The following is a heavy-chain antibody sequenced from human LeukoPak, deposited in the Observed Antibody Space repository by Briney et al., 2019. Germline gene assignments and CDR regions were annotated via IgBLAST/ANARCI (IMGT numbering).Heavy chain of an antibody. CDR1: GGSLSSSRFY. CDR3: AGSGWYGDY. CDR2: IYYSGST. D-gene: IGHD6-19*01. V-gene: IGHV4-39*01. J-gene: IGHJ4*02. Sequence: SETLSLTCTVSGGSLSSSRFYWGWLRQPPGKAREWIGSIYYSGSTYYNPSLKSRVTISVDTTKNQFSLKLSAVTAAGTAVYYCAGSGWYGDYWGQGTLVTDCS.